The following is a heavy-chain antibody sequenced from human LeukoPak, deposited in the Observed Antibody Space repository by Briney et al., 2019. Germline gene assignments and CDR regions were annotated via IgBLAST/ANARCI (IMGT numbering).Heavy chain of an antibody. CDR2: IYIDAGT. CDR3: ARHLSGECTTDCYSPDAYDL. D-gene: IGHD2-21*02. CDR1: GYSVSKTY. Sequence: GGSLRLSCAASGYSVSKTYMTWVRQAPGTGLEWVSTIYIDAGTYYADSVKGRFTLSRDYLKNTLFLQMNSLRAEDTALYYCARHLSGECTTDCYSPDAYDLWGQGTMVTVSS. V-gene: IGHV3-53*01. J-gene: IGHJ3*01.